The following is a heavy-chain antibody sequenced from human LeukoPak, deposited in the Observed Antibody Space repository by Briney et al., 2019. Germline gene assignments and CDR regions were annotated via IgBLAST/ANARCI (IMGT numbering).Heavy chain of an antibody. D-gene: IGHD6-13*01. CDR2: ISNSGSTI. V-gene: IGHV3-11*01. Sequence: GGSLRLSCAASGFIFSDYYINWIRQAPGKGLEWVSYISNSGSTIYFADSVKGRFTISRDNAKNSLYLQMNSLRAEDTAVYYCARSIWPRAAAGTFDYWGQGTLVTVSS. CDR3: ARSIWPRAAAGTFDY. CDR1: GFIFSDYY. J-gene: IGHJ4*02.